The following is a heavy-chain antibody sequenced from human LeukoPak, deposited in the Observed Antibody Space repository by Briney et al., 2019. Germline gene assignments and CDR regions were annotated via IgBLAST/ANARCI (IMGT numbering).Heavy chain of an antibody. D-gene: IGHD3-10*01. Sequence: QPGGSLRLSCAASGFTFSSYVMSWVRQAPGKGLEWVSLITGSGGSTFYADSVKGRFTISRDNSKNTLYLQMNIVRAEDTAVYYCAKGLSVVRGVIYYGMDVWGKGTTVTVSS. J-gene: IGHJ6*04. CDR1: GFTFSSYV. CDR3: AKGLSVVRGVIYYGMDV. V-gene: IGHV3-23*01. CDR2: ITGSGGST.